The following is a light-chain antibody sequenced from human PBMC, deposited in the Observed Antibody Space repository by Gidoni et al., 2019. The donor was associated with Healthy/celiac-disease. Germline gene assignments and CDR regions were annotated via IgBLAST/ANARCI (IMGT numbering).Light chain of an antibody. CDR2: QDS. Sequence: SYELTQPPSVSVSPGQTASITCSGDKLGEKYACWYQQKPGQSPVLVNYQDSKRPSGIPERFSGSNSGNTATLTISGTQAMDEADYYCQAWDSSTDVVFGGGTKLTVL. J-gene: IGLJ2*01. CDR1: KLGEKY. CDR3: QAWDSSTDVV. V-gene: IGLV3-1*01.